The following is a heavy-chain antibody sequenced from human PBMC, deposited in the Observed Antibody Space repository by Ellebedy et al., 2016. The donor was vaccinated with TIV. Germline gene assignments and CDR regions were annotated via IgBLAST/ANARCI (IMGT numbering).Heavy chain of an antibody. D-gene: IGHD4-17*01. CDR2: IWYDGSNK. CDR1: GFTFTSYG. J-gene: IGHJ4*02. Sequence: GESLKISCAASGFTFTSYGMHWVRQAPGKGLEWVALIWYDGSNKDYADSVKGRFTISRDNSKNTLYLQMNSLRAEDTAVYYCVRDYGDDGWHLDYWGQGTLVTVSS. CDR3: VRDYGDDGWHLDY. V-gene: IGHV3-33*01.